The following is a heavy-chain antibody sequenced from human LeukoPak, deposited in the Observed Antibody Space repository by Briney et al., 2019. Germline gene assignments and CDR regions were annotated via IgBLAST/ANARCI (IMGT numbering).Heavy chain of an antibody. J-gene: IGHJ4*02. D-gene: IGHD6-19*01. Sequence: PGGSLRLSCAASGFTFSDYAMSWVRQAPGKGLEWVSAISGSGGSTYYADSVKGRFTISRDNSKNTLYLQMNSLRAEDTAVYYCAKDQQQWLVRSLGIDYWGQGTLVTVSS. CDR2: ISGSGGST. CDR3: AKDQQQWLVRSLGIDY. CDR1: GFTFSDYA. V-gene: IGHV3-23*01.